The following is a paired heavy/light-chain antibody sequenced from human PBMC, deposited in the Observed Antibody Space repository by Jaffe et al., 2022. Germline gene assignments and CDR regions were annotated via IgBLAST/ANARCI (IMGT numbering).Heavy chain of an antibody. J-gene: IGHJ6*03. Sequence: QVQLQESGPGLVKPSETLSLTCTVSGGSISSYYWSWIRQPPGKGLEWIGYIYYSGSTNYNPSLKSRVTISVDTSKNQFSLKLSSVTAADTAVYYCARAIPRGLENVLLWFREPRPYYYMDVWGKGTTVTVSS. D-gene: IGHD3-10*01. CDR1: GGSISSYY. CDR2: IYYSGST. V-gene: IGHV4-59*01. CDR3: ARAIPRGLENVLLWFREPRPYYYMDV.
Light chain of an antibody. J-gene: IGKJ3*01. V-gene: IGKV2-28*01. CDR1: QSLLHSNGYNY. CDR3: MQALQTPPT. Sequence: DIVMTQSPLSLPVTPGEPASISCRSSQSLLHSNGYNYLDWYLQKPGQSPQLLIYLGSNRASGVPDRFSGSGSGTDFTLKISRVEAEDVGVYYCMQALQTPPTFGPGTKVDIK. CDR2: LGS.